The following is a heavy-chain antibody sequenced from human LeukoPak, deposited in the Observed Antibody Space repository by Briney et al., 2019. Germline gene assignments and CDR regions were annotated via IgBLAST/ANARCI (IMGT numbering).Heavy chain of an antibody. CDR3: ARGGIAAAGSFDY. CDR2: IIPIFGTA. CDR1: GGTFSSYA. D-gene: IGHD6-13*01. J-gene: IGHJ4*02. V-gene: IGHV1-69*13. Sequence: SVKVSCKASGGTFSSYAISWVRQAPGQGREWMGGIIPIFGTANYAQKFQGRVTITADESTSTAYMELSSLRSEDTAVYYCARGGIAAAGSFDYWGQGTLVTVSS.